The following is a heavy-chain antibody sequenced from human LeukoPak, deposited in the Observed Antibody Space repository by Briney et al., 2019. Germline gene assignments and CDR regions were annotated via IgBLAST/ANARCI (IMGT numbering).Heavy chain of an antibody. CDR3: ARGGIYYDSSGYHRQDY. D-gene: IGHD3-22*01. Sequence: GGSLRLSCAASGFTFSSYGMHWVRQAPGKGLEWVAFIRYDGSNKYYADSVKGRFTISRDNSKNTLYLQMNSLRAEDTAVYYCARGGIYYDSSGYHRQDYWGQGTLVTVSS. J-gene: IGHJ4*02. V-gene: IGHV3-30*02. CDR2: IRYDGSNK. CDR1: GFTFSSYG.